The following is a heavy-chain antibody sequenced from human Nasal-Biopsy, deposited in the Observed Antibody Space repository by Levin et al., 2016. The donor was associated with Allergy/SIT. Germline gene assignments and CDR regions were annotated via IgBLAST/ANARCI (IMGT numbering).Heavy chain of an antibody. J-gene: IGHJ4*02. CDR3: AKDYCSGGDCLPDY. Sequence: GESLKISCVASGFTFGDFYMNWIRQAPGKGLEWVAKIKEDGSEEYYVDSVKGRFTISRDNSKNTLFLQMNSLRADDTAVYFCAKDYCSGGDCLPDYWGQGTLATVSS. CDR2: IKEDGSEE. CDR1: GFTFGDFY. V-gene: IGHV3-7*01. D-gene: IGHD2-15*01.